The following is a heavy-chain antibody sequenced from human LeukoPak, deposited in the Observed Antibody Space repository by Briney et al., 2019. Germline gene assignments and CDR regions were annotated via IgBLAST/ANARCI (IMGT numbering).Heavy chain of an antibody. CDR3: ARTIVGNTYDAFDI. J-gene: IGHJ3*02. CDR1: EFTFSSYW. CDR2: IYSGGST. Sequence: GGSLRLSCVVSEFTFSSYWMHWVRQGPGKGLDWVSIIYSGGSTYCADSVKGRFSISRDNSKNTLFLQMNSLRAEDTAVYYCARTIVGNTYDAFDIWGQGTMVTVSS. V-gene: IGHV3-53*01. D-gene: IGHD1-26*01.